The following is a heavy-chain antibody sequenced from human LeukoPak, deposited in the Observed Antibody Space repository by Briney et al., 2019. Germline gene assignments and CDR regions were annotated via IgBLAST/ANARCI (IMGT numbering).Heavy chain of an antibody. J-gene: IGHJ4*02. V-gene: IGHV4-34*01. CDR3: ARVTPPGVAGTAGYYFDY. CDR2: INHSGST. Sequence: SETLSLTCAVYGGSFSGYYWSWIRQPPGKGLEWIGEINHSGSTNYNPSLKSRVTISVDTSKNQFSLKLCSVTAADTAVYYCARVTPPGVAGTAGYYFDYWGQGTLVTVSS. CDR1: GGSFSGYY. D-gene: IGHD6-19*01.